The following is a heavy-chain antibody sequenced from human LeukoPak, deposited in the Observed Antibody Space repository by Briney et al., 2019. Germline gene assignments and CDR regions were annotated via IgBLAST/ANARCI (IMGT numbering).Heavy chain of an antibody. J-gene: IGHJ4*02. Sequence: SETLSLTCSVSGDSIRSYYWTWIRQPAGKGLEWIGYIYYSGSTNYNPSLKSRVTISVDTSENQFSLKLSSVTAADTAVYYCATGIAVPSYWGQGTLVTVSS. CDR2: IYYSGST. CDR3: ATGIAVPSY. CDR1: GDSIRSYY. D-gene: IGHD6-19*01. V-gene: IGHV4-59*12.